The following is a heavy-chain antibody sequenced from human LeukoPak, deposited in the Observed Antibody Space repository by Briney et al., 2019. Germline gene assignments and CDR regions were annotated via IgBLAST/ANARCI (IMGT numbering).Heavy chain of an antibody. Sequence: SETLSLTCTVSGGSISSYYWSWIRQPPGKGLEWIGYTYYSGSTNYNPSLKSRVTISVDTSKNQFSLKLSSVTAADTAVYYCARALHYYGSGSYVDAFDIWGQGTMVTVSS. V-gene: IGHV4-59*01. J-gene: IGHJ3*02. D-gene: IGHD3-10*01. CDR2: TYYSGST. CDR3: ARALHYYGSGSYVDAFDI. CDR1: GGSISSYY.